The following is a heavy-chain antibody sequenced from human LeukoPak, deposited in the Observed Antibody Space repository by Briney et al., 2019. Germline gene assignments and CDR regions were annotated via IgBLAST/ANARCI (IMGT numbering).Heavy chain of an antibody. V-gene: IGHV3-21*01. Sequence: GGSLRLSCAASGITFSSYSMNWVRQAPGKGLEWVSSISSSSAYIYYADSVKGRFTISRDNAKNSLYLQMNSLRAEDTAVYYCARYCGGCSLVDYNYYMDVWGKGTTVTVSS. D-gene: IGHD2-21*01. CDR1: GITFSSYS. CDR2: ISSSSAYI. CDR3: ARYCGGCSLVDYNYYMDV. J-gene: IGHJ6*03.